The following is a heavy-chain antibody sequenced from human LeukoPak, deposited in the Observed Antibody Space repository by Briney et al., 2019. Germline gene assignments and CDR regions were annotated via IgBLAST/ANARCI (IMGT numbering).Heavy chain of an antibody. V-gene: IGHV3-48*03. D-gene: IGHD6-13*01. Sequence: GGSLRLSCAASGFTFSSYEMNWVRQAPGKGLEWVSYISSSGSTIYYADSVKGRFTISRDNAKNSLYLQMNSLRAEDMALYYCAKDIGAAGPDAFDIWGQGTMVTVSS. CDR3: AKDIGAAGPDAFDI. J-gene: IGHJ3*02. CDR1: GFTFSSYE. CDR2: ISSSGSTI.